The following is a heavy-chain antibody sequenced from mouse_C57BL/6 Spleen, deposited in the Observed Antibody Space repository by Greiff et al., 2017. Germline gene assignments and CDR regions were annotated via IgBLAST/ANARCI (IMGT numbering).Heavy chain of an antibody. CDR3: ARATRTLYFDY. CDR1: GFTFSSYA. D-gene: IGHD1-1*01. J-gene: IGHJ2*01. CDR2: ISDGGSYT. V-gene: IGHV5-4*03. Sequence: EVKLQESGGGLVKPGGSLKLSCAASGFTFSSYAMSWVRQTPEKRLEWVATISDGGSYTYYPDNVKGRFTISRDNAKNNLYLQMSHLKSEDTAMYYCARATRTLYFDYWGQGTTLTVSS.